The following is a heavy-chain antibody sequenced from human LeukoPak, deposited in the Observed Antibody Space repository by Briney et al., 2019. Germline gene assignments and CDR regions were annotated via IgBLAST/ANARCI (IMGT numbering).Heavy chain of an antibody. CDR1: GGSISGYY. V-gene: IGHV4-59*01. D-gene: IGHD4-17*01. CDR2: VYYSGST. Sequence: PSETLSLTCTVSGGSISGYYWSWIRQPPGKRLEWIGYVYYSGSTQYNPSLKSRVTMSVDTSKNQFSLKVSSVTAADTAVYYCASGRDYDDYGSFEYWGQGTLVTVSS. CDR3: ASGRDYDDYGSFEY. J-gene: IGHJ4*02.